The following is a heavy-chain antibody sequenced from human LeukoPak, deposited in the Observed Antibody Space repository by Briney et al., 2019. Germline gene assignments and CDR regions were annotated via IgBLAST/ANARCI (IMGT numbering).Heavy chain of an antibody. Sequence: PSETLSLTCAVYGGSFSGYYWSWIRQPPGKGLEWIGYIYNSGSTNYNPSLKSRVIISVDTAKNQFSLKLSSVTAADTAVYYCARGGRRYNWSQFDSWGQGALVTVSS. J-gene: IGHJ5*01. CDR3: ARGGRRYNWSQFDS. CDR1: GGSFSGYY. CDR2: IYNSGST. D-gene: IGHD1-20*01. V-gene: IGHV4-59*01.